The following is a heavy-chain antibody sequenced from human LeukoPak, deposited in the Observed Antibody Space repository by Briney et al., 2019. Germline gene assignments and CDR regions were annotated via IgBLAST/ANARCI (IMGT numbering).Heavy chain of an antibody. CDR1: GGSFSGYY. Sequence: SETLSLTCAVYGGSFSGYYWSWIRQPPGKGLEWIGEINHSGSTNYNPSLKSRVTISVDTSKNQFSLKLSSVTAADTAVYYCAREGGYRSGWFDFWGQGTLVTVSS. CDR3: AREGGYRSGWFDF. V-gene: IGHV4-34*01. D-gene: IGHD6-19*01. J-gene: IGHJ4*02. CDR2: INHSGST.